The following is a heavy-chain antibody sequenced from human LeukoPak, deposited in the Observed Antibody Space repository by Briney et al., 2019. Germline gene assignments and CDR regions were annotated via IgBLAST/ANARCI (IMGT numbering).Heavy chain of an antibody. CDR1: GGSISSSSYY. V-gene: IGHV4-39*07. Sequence: SETLSLTCTVSGGSISSSSYYWGWIRQPPGKGLEWIGSNSGSTYYNPSLKSRVTISVDTSKNQFSLKLSSVTAADTAVYYCAAEQLRDAFDIWGQGTMVTVSS. CDR3: AAEQLRDAFDI. CDR2: NSGST. D-gene: IGHD6-6*01. J-gene: IGHJ3*02.